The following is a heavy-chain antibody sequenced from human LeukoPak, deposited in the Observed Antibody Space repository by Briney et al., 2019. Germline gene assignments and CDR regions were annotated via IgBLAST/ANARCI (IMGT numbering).Heavy chain of an antibody. CDR1: GFTFSSYG. CDR2: ISYDGSNK. V-gene: IGHV3-30*03. Sequence: GGSLRLSCAASGFTFSSYGMHWVRQAPGKGLEWVAVISYDGSNKYYADSVKGRFTISRDNSKNTLYLQMNSLRAEDTAVYYCARNLIAARRPYYYYGMDVWGQGTTVTVSS. CDR3: ARNLIAARRPYYYYGMDV. J-gene: IGHJ6*02. D-gene: IGHD6-6*01.